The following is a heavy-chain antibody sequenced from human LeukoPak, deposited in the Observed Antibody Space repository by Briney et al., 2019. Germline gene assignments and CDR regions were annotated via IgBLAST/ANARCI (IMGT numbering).Heavy chain of an antibody. D-gene: IGHD1-14*01. J-gene: IGHJ4*02. Sequence: PGGSLRLSCAASGFTFSSYTMHWVRQVPGKGLEWVSLISWDGGSTYYADSVKGRFTISRDNSKNSLYLQMNSLRTEDTALYYCAKGSGEYFDYWGQGTLVTVSS. CDR1: GFTFSSYT. CDR2: ISWDGGST. V-gene: IGHV3-43*01. CDR3: AKGSGEYFDY.